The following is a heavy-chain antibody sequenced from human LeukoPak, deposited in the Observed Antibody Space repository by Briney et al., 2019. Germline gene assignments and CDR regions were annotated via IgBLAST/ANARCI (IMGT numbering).Heavy chain of an antibody. D-gene: IGHD6-19*01. V-gene: IGHV3-30*02. J-gene: IGHJ4*02. Sequence: GGSLRLSCVASEVTFSNFLMHWVRQAPGKGPEWVAFTRFDDSYKAYGDSVKGRFTVSRDNSKNTLYLQMDSLRSDDTAVYYCARMYSSGWVDYWGQGTLVTVSS. CDR3: ARMYSSGWVDY. CDR2: TRFDDSYK. CDR1: EVTFSNFL.